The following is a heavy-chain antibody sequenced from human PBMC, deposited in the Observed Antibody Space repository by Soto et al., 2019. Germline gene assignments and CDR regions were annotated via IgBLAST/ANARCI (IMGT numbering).Heavy chain of an antibody. CDR3: TTDSGGLYYYDSSGYYHYYYYGMDV. CDR1: GFTFSNAW. J-gene: IGHJ6*02. D-gene: IGHD3-22*01. V-gene: IGHV3-15*01. CDR2: IKSKTDGGTT. Sequence: EVQLVESGGGLVKPGGSLRLSCAASGFTFSNAWMSWVRQAPGKGLEWVGRIKSKTDGGTTDYAAPVKGRFTISRDDSKNTLYLQMNSLKTEDTAVYYCTTDSGGLYYYDSSGYYHYYYYGMDVWGQGTTVTVSS.